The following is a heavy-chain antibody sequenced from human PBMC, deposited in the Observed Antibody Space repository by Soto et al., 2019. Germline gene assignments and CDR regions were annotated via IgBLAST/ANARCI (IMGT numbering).Heavy chain of an antibody. D-gene: IGHD3-10*01. Sequence: QLQLQESGPGLVKPSETLSLTCTVSGGSISSSSNYWGWIRQPPGKGLEWIGSIYYSGSTYYNQSLKSRVTISVDTSKNQFSLKLSSVTAADTAVYYCARRGSGSYSDYWGQGTLVTVSS. CDR1: GGSISSSSNY. CDR3: ARRGSGSYSDY. CDR2: IYYSGST. J-gene: IGHJ4*02. V-gene: IGHV4-39*01.